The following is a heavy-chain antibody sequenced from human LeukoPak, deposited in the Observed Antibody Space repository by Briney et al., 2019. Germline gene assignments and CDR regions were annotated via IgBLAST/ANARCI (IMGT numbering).Heavy chain of an antibody. CDR3: VRVKGGIAAAGNYFDY. Sequence: GRSLRLSCAASGFAFSSYAMHWVRQGPGKGLEWVALVSYDGGSKYYADSVKGRITISGDNPKNTLHLQMNSLRAEDTAVYYCVRVKGGIAAAGNYFDYWGQGTLVTVSS. J-gene: IGHJ4*02. CDR1: GFAFSSYA. CDR2: VSYDGGSK. V-gene: IGHV3-30-3*01. D-gene: IGHD6-13*01.